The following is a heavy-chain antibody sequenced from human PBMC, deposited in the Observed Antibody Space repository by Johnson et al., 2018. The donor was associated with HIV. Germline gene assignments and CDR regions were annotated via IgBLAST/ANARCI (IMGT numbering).Heavy chain of an antibody. CDR1: GFTFDDYA. D-gene: IGHD3-3*01. V-gene: IGHV3-30*18. CDR2: ISFDGSHK. Sequence: QVQLVESGGGLVQPGMSLRLSCAASGFTFDDYAMHWVRQAPGKGLEWVAVISFDGSHKYYTDSVKGLSTISRDNSNNTLYLHMNRLRPDDTGVYYGAKDKFLFLENPVDAFDVWGQGTMVTFSS. CDR3: AKDKFLFLENPVDAFDV. J-gene: IGHJ3*01.